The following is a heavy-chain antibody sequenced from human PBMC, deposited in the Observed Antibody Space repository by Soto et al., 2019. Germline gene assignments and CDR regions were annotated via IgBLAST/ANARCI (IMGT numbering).Heavy chain of an antibody. CDR1: GGYISSSNW. CDR2: VYHSGST. CDR3: ARAPRGNYGYPSYFDY. J-gene: IGHJ4*02. D-gene: IGHD3-10*01. V-gene: IGHV4-4*02. Sequence: SETLSLTCAVSGGYISSSNWWSWVRQPPGKGLEWIGYVYHSGSTNYNPSLKSRVTISVDTSKNQFSLKLSSVTAADTAVYYCARAPRGNYGYPSYFDYWGQGTLVTVSS.